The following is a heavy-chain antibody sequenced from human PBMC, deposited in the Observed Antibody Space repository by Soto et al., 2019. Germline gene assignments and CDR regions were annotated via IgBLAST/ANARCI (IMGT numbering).Heavy chain of an antibody. CDR1: GGSISSGGYY. J-gene: IGHJ4*02. D-gene: IGHD1-26*01. V-gene: IGHV4-31*03. CDR2: IYYSGST. CDR3: EWGRSGSNAADCFDY. Sequence: SETLSLTCTVSGGSISSGGYYWSWIRQHPGKGLEWIGYIYYSGSTYYNPSLTSRVTISVDTSKNQFSLKLSSVTAADTAVYYCEWGRSGSNAADCFDYWGQGTLVTVSS.